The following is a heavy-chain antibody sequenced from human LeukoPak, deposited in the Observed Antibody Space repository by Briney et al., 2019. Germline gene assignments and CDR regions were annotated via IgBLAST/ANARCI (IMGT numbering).Heavy chain of an antibody. CDR1: GYTFTSYY. D-gene: IGHD3-22*01. J-gene: IGHJ4*02. CDR2: INPSGGST. Sequence: GASVKVSCKASGYTFTSYYMHWVRQAPGQGLEWMGIINPSGGSTSYAQKFQGRVTITEDTSTDTAYMELSSLRSEDTAVYYCATDRILHDSSGYYYGGYWGQGTLVTVSS. CDR3: ATDRILHDSSGYYYGGY. V-gene: IGHV1-46*01.